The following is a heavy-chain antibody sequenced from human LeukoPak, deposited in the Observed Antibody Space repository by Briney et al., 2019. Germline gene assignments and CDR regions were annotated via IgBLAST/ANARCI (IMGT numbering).Heavy chain of an antibody. V-gene: IGHV3-23*01. CDR3: AKGLGSGTHFDY. D-gene: IGHD1-26*01. CDR2: ISGSGGST. J-gene: IGHJ4*02. Sequence: PGGSLRLSCAASGFTFSSYGMSWVRQAPGKGLEWVSAISGSGGSTYYADSVKGRFTISRDNSKNTLYLQMNILRAETPAVYYCAKGLGSGTHFDYWGQGTLVSVSS. CDR1: GFTFSSYG.